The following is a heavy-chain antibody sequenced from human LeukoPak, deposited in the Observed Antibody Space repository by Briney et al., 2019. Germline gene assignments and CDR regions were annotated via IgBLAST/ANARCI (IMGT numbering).Heavy chain of an antibody. CDR2: IYISGST. V-gene: IGHV4-4*07. D-gene: IGHD6-6*01. J-gene: IGHJ6*02. CDR1: GGSINNYY. CDR3: AAISSSPSAYYYGMDV. Sequence: KSSETLSLTCTVSGGSINNYYWNWIRQPAGKGLEWIGRIYISGSTNYNPSLKSRVTMSVGTSKNQFSLKLRSVTAADTAVYYCAAISSSPSAYYYGMDVWGQGTTVTVSS.